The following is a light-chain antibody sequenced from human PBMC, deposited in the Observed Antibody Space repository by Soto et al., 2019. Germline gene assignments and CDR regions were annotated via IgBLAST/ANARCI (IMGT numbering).Light chain of an antibody. CDR2: ENN. CDR1: SSNIGAGYE. Sequence: QSVLTQPPSVSEAPGQRGTISCTGSSSNIGAGYEAHWYQQVPGTAPKLRIYENNNRPSGVPDRFSGSKSGTSASLAITGLQAEDEAEYYCQSYDSSLSGYVFGTGTKLTVL. CDR3: QSYDSSLSGYV. V-gene: IGLV1-40*01. J-gene: IGLJ1*01.